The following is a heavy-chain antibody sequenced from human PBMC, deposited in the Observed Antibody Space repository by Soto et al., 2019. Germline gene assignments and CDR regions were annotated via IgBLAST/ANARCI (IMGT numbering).Heavy chain of an antibody. CDR1: GYTFTSYG. Sequence: QVQLVQSGAEVKKPGASVKVSCKASGYTFTSYGISWVRQAPGQGLEWMGWISAYNGNTNYAQKLQGRVTMTTDISTSTAYMELRSLRSEDTAVYYCATYYYGSGSQDYYGMDVWGQGTTVSVSS. J-gene: IGHJ6*02. V-gene: IGHV1-18*01. CDR2: ISAYNGNT. CDR3: ATYYYGSGSQDYYGMDV. D-gene: IGHD3-10*01.